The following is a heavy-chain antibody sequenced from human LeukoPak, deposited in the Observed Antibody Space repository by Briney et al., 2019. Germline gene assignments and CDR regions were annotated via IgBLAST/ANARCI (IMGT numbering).Heavy chain of an antibody. CDR3: ASSPANYYDSSVYFDY. CDR2: IYPGDSDT. Sequence: GESLKISCKGSGYSFTSYWIGWVRQMPGKGLEWMGIIYPGDSDTRYSPSFQGQVTISADKSISTAYLQWSSLKASDTAMYYCASSPANYYDSSVYFDYWGQGTLVTVSS. D-gene: IGHD3-22*01. CDR1: GYSFTSYW. V-gene: IGHV5-51*01. J-gene: IGHJ4*02.